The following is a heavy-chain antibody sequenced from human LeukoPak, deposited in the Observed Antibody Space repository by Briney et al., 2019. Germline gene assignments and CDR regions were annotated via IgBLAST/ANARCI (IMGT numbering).Heavy chain of an antibody. Sequence: PGGSLRLSCAASGFTFDDYAIHWVRQAPGKGLEWVSLISGDGGSTYYADFVKGRFTISRDNSKNSLYLQMNSLRTEDTALYYCAKANSLYCSSTSCYLYYYYYYMDVWGKGTTVTVSS. CDR2: ISGDGGST. CDR1: GFTFDDYA. D-gene: IGHD2-2*01. CDR3: AKANSLYCSSTSCYLYYYYYYMDV. V-gene: IGHV3-43*02. J-gene: IGHJ6*03.